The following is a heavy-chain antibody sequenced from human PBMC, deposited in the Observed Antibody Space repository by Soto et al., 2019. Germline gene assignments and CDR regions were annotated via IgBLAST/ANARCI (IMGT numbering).Heavy chain of an antibody. J-gene: IGHJ4*02. V-gene: IGHV3-23*01. CDR3: AKRHSSGFDY. Sequence: EVQLLESGGDLVQPGGSLRLSCAASGFSFSSYAMSWVRQAPGKGLEWVSAVSASGGSTYYEDSVKGRFTISRDNSKDTLYLQMSSLRAEDTAVYYCAKRHSSGFDYWGQGTLVTVSS. CDR2: VSASGGST. D-gene: IGHD6-19*01. CDR1: GFSFSSYA.